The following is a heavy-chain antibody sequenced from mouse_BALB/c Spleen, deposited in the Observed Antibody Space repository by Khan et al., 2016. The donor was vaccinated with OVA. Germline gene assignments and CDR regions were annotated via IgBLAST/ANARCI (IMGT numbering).Heavy chain of an antibody. CDR2: ISYSGDT. Sequence: EVQLQESGPGLVKPSQSLSLTCTVTGYSITSDYAWNWIRQFPGNKLEWIGYISYSGDTAYNPSLNSRISITRDTSKNQFFLQLNSVTTEDTATYYGASMILYYYGSNFEGYYCDYWGQGTTLTVAS. V-gene: IGHV3-2*02. CDR1: GYSITSDYA. CDR3: ASMILYYYGSNFEGYYCDY. D-gene: IGHD1-1*01. J-gene: IGHJ2*01.